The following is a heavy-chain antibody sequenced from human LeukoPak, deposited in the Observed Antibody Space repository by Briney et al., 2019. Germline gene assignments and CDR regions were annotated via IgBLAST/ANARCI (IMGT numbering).Heavy chain of an antibody. J-gene: IGHJ4*02. Sequence: PGRSLRLSCAASGFTFSSYGMHWVRQAPGKGLEWVAVISYDGSNKYYADSVKGRFTISRDNSKNTLYLQMNSLRAEDTAVYYCAKNPYYDILTGYGAPYYFDYWGQGTLVTVSS. D-gene: IGHD3-9*01. CDR2: ISYDGSNK. CDR3: AKNPYYDILTGYGAPYYFDY. CDR1: GFTFSSYG. V-gene: IGHV3-30*18.